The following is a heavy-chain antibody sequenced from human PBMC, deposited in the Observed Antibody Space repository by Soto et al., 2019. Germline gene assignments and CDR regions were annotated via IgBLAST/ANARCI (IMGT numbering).Heavy chain of an antibody. CDR1: GYTFTSYY. CDR3: ARDGGYTSSSVVETYWFFDL. V-gene: IGHV1-46*01. CDR2: INASGGSP. D-gene: IGHD2-21*02. Sequence: QVQLVQSGAEVKKPGASVKVSCKASGYTFTSYYMHWVRQAPGQGLEWMGIINASGGSPSYAQKFQGRVTMTRDTSTSTVYLDLSSLTSEDTAVYYCARDGGYTSSSVVETYWFFDLWGRGTLVTVSS. J-gene: IGHJ2*01.